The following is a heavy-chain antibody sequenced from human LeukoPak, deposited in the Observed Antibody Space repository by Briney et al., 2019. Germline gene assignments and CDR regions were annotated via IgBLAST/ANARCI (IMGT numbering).Heavy chain of an antibody. CDR3: ASRFGGAYYFYMDV. D-gene: IGHD3-10*01. Sequence: SVKVSCKASGYTFTSYAMNWVRQAPGQGLEWMGEIIPMFGTTNYAQKLQGRVTITADKFTSTAYMELSSLTSEDTAVYYCASRFGGAYYFYMDVWGKGTPVTVSS. CDR1: GYTFTSYA. CDR2: IIPMFGTT. J-gene: IGHJ6*03. V-gene: IGHV1-69*06.